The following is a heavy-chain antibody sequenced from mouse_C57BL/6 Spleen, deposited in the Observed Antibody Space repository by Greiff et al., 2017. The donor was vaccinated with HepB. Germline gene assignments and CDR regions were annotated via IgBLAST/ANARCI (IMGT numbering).Heavy chain of an antibody. Sequence: QVQLQQPGAELVKPGASVKLSCKASGYTFTSYWMQWVKQRPGQGLEWIGEIDPSDSYTNYNQKFKGKATLTVDTSSSTAYLQLSSLTSEDSAVYYCARRDYYGSRTGAYWGQGTLVTGSA. V-gene: IGHV1-50*01. CDR3: ARRDYYGSRTGAY. J-gene: IGHJ3*01. CDR2: IDPSDSYT. CDR1: GYTFTSYW. D-gene: IGHD1-1*01.